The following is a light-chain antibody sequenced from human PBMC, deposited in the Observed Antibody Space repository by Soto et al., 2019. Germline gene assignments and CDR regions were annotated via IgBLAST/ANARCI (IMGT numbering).Light chain of an antibody. J-gene: IGKJ2*01. Sequence: EIVLTQSPGTLSLSPGERATLSCRASQSVSSSYLAWYQQKPGQAPRLLIYGASIRATGIPDRFSGSRSGTVFTLTISRLEPEEFAVYYWQQYGSSLYTFGQRTKLEIK. CDR3: QQYGSSLYT. V-gene: IGKV3-20*01. CDR2: GAS. CDR1: QSVSSSY.